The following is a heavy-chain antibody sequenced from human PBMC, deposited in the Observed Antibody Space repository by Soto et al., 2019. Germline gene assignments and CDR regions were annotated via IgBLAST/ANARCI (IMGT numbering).Heavy chain of an antibody. CDR1: GGTFSSYA. J-gene: IGHJ6*02. CDR3: ARHPGGRGYYYGMDV. CDR2: IIPIFGTA. D-gene: IGHD2-15*01. V-gene: IGHV1-69*12. Sequence: QVQLVQSGAEVKKPGSSVKVSCKASGGTFSSYAISWVRQAPGQGLEWMGGIIPIFGTANYAQKFQGRVTITADESTGTAYMGLGSLRSEETAGYYCARHPGGRGYYYGMDVWGQGTTVTVSS.